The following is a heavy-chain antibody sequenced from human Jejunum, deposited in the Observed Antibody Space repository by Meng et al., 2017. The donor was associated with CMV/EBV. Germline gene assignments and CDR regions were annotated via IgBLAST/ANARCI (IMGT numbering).Heavy chain of an antibody. CDR1: VRNYY. D-gene: IGHD3-16*01. V-gene: IGHV3-53*01. Sequence: VRNYYITWVRQAPGKGLEWVSVIYTTANTKYSDSVRGRFTISRDTSKNTLYLQMNNLTAADTATYYCASTYVDYADRWYLEDWGQGTLVTVSS. CDR3: ASTYVDYADRWYLED. CDR2: IYTTANT. J-gene: IGHJ4*02.